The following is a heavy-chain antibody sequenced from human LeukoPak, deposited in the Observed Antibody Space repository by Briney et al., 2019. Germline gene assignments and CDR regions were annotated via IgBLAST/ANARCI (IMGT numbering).Heavy chain of an antibody. D-gene: IGHD6-13*01. Sequence: LGESLKISCKGSGYRFSSYWIGWVRQMPGKGLEWMGIIYPDDSDTRYSPSFQGQVTISADKSISTAYLQWSSLKASDTAMYYCARHGRIAAAGNDGNDAFDIWGQGTMVTVSS. CDR1: GYRFSSYW. CDR3: ARHGRIAAAGNDGNDAFDI. V-gene: IGHV5-51*01. J-gene: IGHJ3*02. CDR2: IYPDDSDT.